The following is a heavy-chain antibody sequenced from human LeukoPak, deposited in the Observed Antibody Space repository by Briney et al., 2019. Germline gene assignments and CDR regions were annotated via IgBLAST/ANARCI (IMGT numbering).Heavy chain of an antibody. Sequence: PSETPSLTCTVSGGSLSSGGYYWSWLRQHPGTGLEWIGYIYYSGSTYYNPSLKSRVTISVDTSKNQFSLKLSSVTAADTAVYYWARDSLLPAARGYFDLWGRGTLVTVSS. CDR3: ARDSLLPAARGYFDL. D-gene: IGHD2-2*01. CDR1: GGSLSSGGYY. CDR2: IYYSGST. J-gene: IGHJ2*01. V-gene: IGHV4-31*03.